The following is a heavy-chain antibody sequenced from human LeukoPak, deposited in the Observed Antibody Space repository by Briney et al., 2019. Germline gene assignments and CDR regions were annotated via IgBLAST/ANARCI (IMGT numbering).Heavy chain of an antibody. Sequence: SETLSLTCAVYGGSFSGYYWSWLRQPPGKGLEWIGEINHSGSTNYNPSLKSRVTISVDTSKNQFSLKLSSVTAADTAVYYCARQSAWSPRFDPWGQGTLVTVSS. CDR2: INHSGST. V-gene: IGHV4-34*01. J-gene: IGHJ5*02. CDR1: GGSFSGYY. CDR3: ARQSAWSPRFDP. D-gene: IGHD2-15*01.